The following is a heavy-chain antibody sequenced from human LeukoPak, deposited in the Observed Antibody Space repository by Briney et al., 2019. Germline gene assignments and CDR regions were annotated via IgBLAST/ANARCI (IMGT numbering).Heavy chain of an antibody. CDR1: GGTFSSYA. CDR2: IIPIFGTA. D-gene: IGHD2-2*01. Sequence: ASVKVSCKASGGTFSSYAISWVRQAPGQGLEWMGGIIPIFGTANYAQKFQGRVTITADESTSTAYMELSSLRSEDTAVYYCARSRRVVVPAAMDYWGQGTLVTVSS. J-gene: IGHJ4*02. V-gene: IGHV1-69*13. CDR3: ARSRRVVVPAAMDY.